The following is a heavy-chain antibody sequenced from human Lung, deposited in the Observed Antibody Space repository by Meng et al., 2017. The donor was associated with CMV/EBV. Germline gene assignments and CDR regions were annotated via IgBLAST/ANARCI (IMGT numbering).Heavy chain of an antibody. CDR2: VIPIMNAV. V-gene: IGHV1-69*05. D-gene: IGHD2-2*01. Sequence: SXXVSXXVSGGTFNRYAINWVRQAPGQGLEWMGGVIPIMNAVNYAQKFQGRVTIITDESTSTAYMELSRLRSDETAVYYCARADCSSNNCYAPESGPFDYXGQGXLVTVSS. CDR3: ARADCSSNNCYAPESGPFDY. J-gene: IGHJ4*02. CDR1: GGTFNRYA.